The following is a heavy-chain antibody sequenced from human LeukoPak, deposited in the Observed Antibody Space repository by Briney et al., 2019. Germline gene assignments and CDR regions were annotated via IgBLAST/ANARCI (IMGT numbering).Heavy chain of an antibody. Sequence: SETLSLTCTVSGGSISSYYWSWIRQPPGKGLEWIGEINHSGSTNYNPSLKSRVTISVDTSKNQFSLKLSSVTAADAAVYHCARGVLVGFDSSGYPNFDYWGQGTLVTVSS. V-gene: IGHV4-34*01. CDR1: GGSISSYY. J-gene: IGHJ4*02. CDR3: ARGVLVGFDSSGYPNFDY. CDR2: INHSGST. D-gene: IGHD3-22*01.